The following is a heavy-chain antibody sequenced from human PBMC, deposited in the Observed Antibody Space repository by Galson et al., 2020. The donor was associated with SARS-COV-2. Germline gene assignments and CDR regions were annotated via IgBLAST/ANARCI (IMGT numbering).Heavy chain of an antibody. J-gene: IGHJ4*02. V-gene: IGHV3-30*02. CDR1: GFTFSSNG. CDR3: AKDLGRYSYGTGDYFDY. Sequence: GGSLRLSCAASGFTFSSNGMHWVRQAQGKGLEWVAFIRYDGSNKNYADSVKGRFTISRDNSKNTLYLQMNSLRAEDTAVYYCAKDLGRYSYGTGDYFDYWSQGTLVTVSS. D-gene: IGHD5-18*01. CDR2: IRYDGSNK.